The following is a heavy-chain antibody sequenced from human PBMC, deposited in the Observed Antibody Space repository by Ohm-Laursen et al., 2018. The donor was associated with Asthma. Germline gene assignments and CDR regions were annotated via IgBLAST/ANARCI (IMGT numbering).Heavy chain of an antibody. CDR3: ASGWYGVFVDY. V-gene: IGHV4-39*07. CDR1: GGSISGSSYF. J-gene: IGHJ4*02. D-gene: IGHD6-19*01. Sequence: GTLSLTCAVPGGSISGSSYFWGWIRQPPGKGLEWIGGIYYSGNTYYNPSLKSRVTISVDTSKNQFSLKLSSVTAADTAVYYCASGWYGVFVDYWGQGTLVTVSS. CDR2: IYYSGNT.